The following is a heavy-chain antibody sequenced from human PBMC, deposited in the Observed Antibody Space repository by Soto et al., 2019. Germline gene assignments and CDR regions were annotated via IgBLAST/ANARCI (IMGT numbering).Heavy chain of an antibody. Sequence: SETLSLTCNVSGGSISSYYWSWIRQPPGKGLEWIGYIYYSGSTNYNPSLKSRLTISVDTSKNQFSLMLSSVTAADTAVDYCARHQRIGGLDCWGQGTTVTVSS. CDR2: IYYSGST. D-gene: IGHD3-16*01. J-gene: IGHJ6*02. V-gene: IGHV4-59*01. CDR3: ARHQRIGGLDC. CDR1: GGSISSYY.